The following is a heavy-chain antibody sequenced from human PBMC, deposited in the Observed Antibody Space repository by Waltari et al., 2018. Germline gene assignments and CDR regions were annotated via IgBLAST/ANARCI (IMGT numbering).Heavy chain of an antibody. J-gene: IGHJ6*02. V-gene: IGHV3-23*01. D-gene: IGHD3-16*01. CDR2: SSGSGAAI. Sequence: EVQLLESGGGLVQPGGSLRLSCAASGFTFSSYAMSWVREGPGKGRECVESSSGSGAAIYDEDSVKGRFTTSRENSTNTLYLQMISLRAEDTAVYYWAEAGLYVRDYYYDYSMGVWGQGTTVTVSS. CDR1: GFTFSSYA. CDR3: AEAGLYVRDYYYDYSMGV.